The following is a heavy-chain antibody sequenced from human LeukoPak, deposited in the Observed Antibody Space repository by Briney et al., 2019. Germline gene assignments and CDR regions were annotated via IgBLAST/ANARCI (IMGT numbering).Heavy chain of an antibody. D-gene: IGHD5-18*01. Sequence: PSETLSLTCTVSGGSISNYYWSWIRQPAGKGLEWIGRINTSGSTDYNPSLKSRATMSVDTSKNQFSLNLRSLTAADTAVYYCARSRGTTLVTRFGYWGQGTLVTVSS. CDR2: INTSGST. V-gene: IGHV4-4*07. J-gene: IGHJ4*02. CDR3: ARSRGTTLVTRFGY. CDR1: GGSISNYY.